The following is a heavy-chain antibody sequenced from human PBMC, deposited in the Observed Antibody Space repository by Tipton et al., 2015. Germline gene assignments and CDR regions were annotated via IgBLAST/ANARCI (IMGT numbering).Heavy chain of an antibody. J-gene: IGHJ4*02. CDR2: IDWNGGRT. V-gene: IGHV3-20*04. Sequence: SLRLSCAASGFTFDDYAMHWVRQAPGKGLVWVAGIDWNGGRTGYADSVKGRFIISRDNAQNSLFLQMNSLTAEDTAFYYCAREGSSWYSGVYWGQGALVSVSS. CDR3: AREGSSWYSGVY. CDR1: GFTFDDYA. D-gene: IGHD6-13*01.